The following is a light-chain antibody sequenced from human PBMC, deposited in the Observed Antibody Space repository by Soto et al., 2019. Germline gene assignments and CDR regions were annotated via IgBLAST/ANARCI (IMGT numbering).Light chain of an antibody. J-gene: IGKJ2*01. CDR1: QSISTW. Sequence: DIQMTQSPSTLSASVGDRVTITCRASQSISTWLAWYQQKPGKAPKLLIYKASSLRNGVPSRFSGSGSGTEFTLTIYSLQTDDFASYYCQQYTGYPHTFGQGTKLEIK. V-gene: IGKV1-5*03. CDR2: KAS. CDR3: QQYTGYPHT.